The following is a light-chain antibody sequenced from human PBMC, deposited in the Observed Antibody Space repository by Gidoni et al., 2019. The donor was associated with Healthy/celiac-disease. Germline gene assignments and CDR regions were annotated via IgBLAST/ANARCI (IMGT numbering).Light chain of an antibody. CDR1: QSVSSSY. CDR2: GAS. V-gene: IGKV3-20*01. CDR3: QQNGSSPWT. Sequence: ETVLTQSHGTLSLSPGERATLSCRASQSVSSSYLAWYQQKPGQAPRLPIYGASSRATGIPDRFSGSGSGTDFTLTISRLEPEDFAVYYCQQNGSSPWTFGQGTKVEIK. J-gene: IGKJ1*01.